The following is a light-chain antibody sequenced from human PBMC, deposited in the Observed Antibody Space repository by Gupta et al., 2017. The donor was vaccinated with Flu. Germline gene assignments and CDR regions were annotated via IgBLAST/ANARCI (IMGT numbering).Light chain of an antibody. CDR2: DAA. Sequence: EVVLTQSPATLSLSPGDRATLSCRASHSVGRYVAWYQEKPGQAPRLLVSDAADRAAGVTARCSGSGGGADFTPTISSPEPEDFAVYYCQQRNNGHPVLTFGRGTKVDIK. CDR3: QQRNNGHPVLT. J-gene: IGKJ3*01. V-gene: IGKV3-11*01. CDR1: HSVGRY.